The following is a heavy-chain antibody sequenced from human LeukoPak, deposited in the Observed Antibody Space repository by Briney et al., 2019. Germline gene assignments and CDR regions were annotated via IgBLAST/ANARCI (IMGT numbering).Heavy chain of an antibody. CDR1: GGSISSSSYY. CDR2: IFYTGST. D-gene: IGHD4-17*01. CDR3: ARMMSTVTTFDI. Sequence: PSETLSLICTVSGGSISSSSYYWGWVRQPPGKGLEWIGTIFYTGSTYYNPSLKSRVTISVDTSKNQFSLKLSSVTAADTAVYYCARMMSTVTTFDIWGQGTMVTVSS. J-gene: IGHJ3*02. V-gene: IGHV4-39*01.